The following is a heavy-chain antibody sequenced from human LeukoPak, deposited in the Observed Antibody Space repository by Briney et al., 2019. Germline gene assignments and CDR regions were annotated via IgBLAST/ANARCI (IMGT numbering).Heavy chain of an antibody. CDR3: ARQLSYDFWSSDY. CDR1: GYTFTGYY. D-gene: IGHD3-3*01. V-gene: IGHV1-2*04. Sequence: ASVKVSCKASGYTFTGYYMHWVRQAPGQGLEWMGWINPNSGDTNYAQKFQGWVTMTRDTSISTAYMELSRLRSDDTAVYYCARQLSYDFWSSDYWGQGTLVTVSS. J-gene: IGHJ4*02. CDR2: INPNSGDT.